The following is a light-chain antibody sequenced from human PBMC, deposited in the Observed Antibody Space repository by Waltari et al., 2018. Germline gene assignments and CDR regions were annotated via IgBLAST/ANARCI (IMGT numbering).Light chain of an antibody. CDR3: QQYNNWPPT. CDR1: HSISSH. J-gene: IGKJ1*01. V-gene: IGKV3-15*01. Sequence: ETVMIQSPATLSVSPGERATLSCRASHSISSHLAWYQQKPGQGPRLLMYGASTRATDVPARFTGSGSVTEFTLTISSLQSEDFAVYSCQQYNNWPPTFGQGTKVEI. CDR2: GAS.